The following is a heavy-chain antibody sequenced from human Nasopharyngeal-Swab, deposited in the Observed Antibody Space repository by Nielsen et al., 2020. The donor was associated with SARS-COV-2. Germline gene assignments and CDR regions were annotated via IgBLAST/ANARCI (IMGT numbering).Heavy chain of an antibody. V-gene: IGHV3-30*18. CDR2: ISYDGSNK. J-gene: IGHJ4*02. CDR3: AKLGGNSDGSYFDY. CDR1: GFTFSSYG. D-gene: IGHD4-23*01. Sequence: GGSLRLSCAASGFTFSSYGMHWVRQAPGKGLEWVAVISYDGSNKYYADSVEGRFTISRDNSKNTLYLQMNSLRAEDTAVYYCAKLGGNSDGSYFDYWGQGTLVTVSS.